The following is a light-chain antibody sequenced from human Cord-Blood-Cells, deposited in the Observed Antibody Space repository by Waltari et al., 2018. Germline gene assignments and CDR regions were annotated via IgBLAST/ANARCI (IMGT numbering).Light chain of an antibody. V-gene: IGLV2-14*01. J-gene: IGLJ1*01. CDR2: EVS. CDR1: SSDDGGYNY. CDR3: SSYTSSSPYV. Sequence: QSALTQTASVSGSPGQSLTLSCTGTSSDDGGYNYVSWYQQHPGKAPKLMIYEVSNRPSGVSNRFSGSKSANTASLPIPGLQAEDEAEYYCSSYTSSSPYVFGTGTKVTVL.